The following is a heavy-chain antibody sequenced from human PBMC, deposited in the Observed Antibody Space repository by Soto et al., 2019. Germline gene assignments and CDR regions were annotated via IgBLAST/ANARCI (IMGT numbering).Heavy chain of an antibody. J-gene: IGHJ6*02. V-gene: IGHV1-69*12. CDR3: ARAGEAGNYYYYGMDV. D-gene: IGHD6-19*01. CDR1: GGTFSSYA. CDR2: IIPIFGTA. Sequence: QVQLVQSGAEVKKPGSSVKVSCKASGGTFSSYAISWVRQAPGQGLEWMGGIIPIFGTANYAQKFQGRVTMTADESTSTAYMELSSLRSEDTAVYYCARAGEAGNYYYYGMDVWGQGTTVTVSS.